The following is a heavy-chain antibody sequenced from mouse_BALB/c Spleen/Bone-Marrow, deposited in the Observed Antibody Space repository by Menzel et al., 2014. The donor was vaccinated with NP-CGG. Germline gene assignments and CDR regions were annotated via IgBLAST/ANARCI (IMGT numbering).Heavy chain of an antibody. D-gene: IGHD2-4*01. CDR2: IWSGGNT. CDR3: ARNSRIYYDYEGYAMDY. Sequence: QVQLQQSGPGLVQPLQSLSITCTVSGFSLTTYGVHWVRQSPGKGLEWLGVIWSGGNTDYNAAFISRLSISKDNSKSQVFFKMNSLQANDTAIYYCARNSRIYYDYEGYAMDYWGQGTSVTVSS. CDR1: GFSLTTYG. V-gene: IGHV2-2*02. J-gene: IGHJ4*01.